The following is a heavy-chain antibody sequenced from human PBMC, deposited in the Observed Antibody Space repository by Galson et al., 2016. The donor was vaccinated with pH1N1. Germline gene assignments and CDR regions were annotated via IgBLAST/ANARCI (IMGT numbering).Heavy chain of an antibody. J-gene: IGHJ5*02. CDR2: IIPIIGTT. CDR3: ARDAYRLDYDTSDYDPNWFGP. CDR1: GGTIFNSFA. Sequence: SVKVSCKASGGTIFNSFAFSWVRQAPGQGLEWMGGIIPIIGTTKYAQKFQGRVTITTDEVTSTVYMELSSLRSEDTAVYFCARDAYRLDYDTSDYDPNWFGPWGQGTLVTVSS. V-gene: IGHV1-69*05. D-gene: IGHD3-22*01.